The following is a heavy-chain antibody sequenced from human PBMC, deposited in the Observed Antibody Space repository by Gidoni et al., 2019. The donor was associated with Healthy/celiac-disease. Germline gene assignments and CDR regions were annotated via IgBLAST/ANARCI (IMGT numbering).Heavy chain of an antibody. CDR1: GYTFTSYD. D-gene: IGHD2-15*01. CDR2: MNPNSGNT. J-gene: IGHJ6*02. Sequence: QVQLVQSGAEVKKPGASVKVSCKASGYTFTSYDINWVRQATGQGLEWMGWMNPNSGNTGYAQKFQGRVTMTRNTSISTAYMELSSLRSEDTAVYYCARTDCSGGSCYLYYYYGMDVWGQGTTVTVSS. V-gene: IGHV1-8*01. CDR3: ARTDCSGGSCYLYYYYGMDV.